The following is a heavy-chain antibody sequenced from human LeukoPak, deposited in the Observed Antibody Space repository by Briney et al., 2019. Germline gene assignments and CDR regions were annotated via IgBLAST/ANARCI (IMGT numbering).Heavy chain of an antibody. Sequence: GRSLRLSCAASGFTFSSYGMHWVRQAPGKGLEWVANIKDDGSEEYYVDSVKGRFTISRDNAKNSLYLQMNSLRVEDTAMYYCAISEGYKWGQGTLVTVSS. CDR1: GFTFSSYG. D-gene: IGHD5-24*01. CDR2: IKDDGSEE. V-gene: IGHV3-7*01. J-gene: IGHJ4*02. CDR3: AISEGYK.